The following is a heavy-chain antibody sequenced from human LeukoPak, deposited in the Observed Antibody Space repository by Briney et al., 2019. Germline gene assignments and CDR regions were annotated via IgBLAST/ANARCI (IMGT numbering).Heavy chain of an antibody. CDR2: IYYSGST. D-gene: IGHD1-26*01. CDR1: GGSISSSSYY. CDR3: ARQVVGATDYFDY. J-gene: IGHJ4*02. Sequence: PSETLSLTCTVSGGSISSSSYYWGWIRQPPGKGLEWIGSIYYSGSTYYNPSLKSRVTISVDTSKNQFPLKLSSVTAADTAVYYCARQVVGATDYFDYWGQGTLVTVPS. V-gene: IGHV4-39*01.